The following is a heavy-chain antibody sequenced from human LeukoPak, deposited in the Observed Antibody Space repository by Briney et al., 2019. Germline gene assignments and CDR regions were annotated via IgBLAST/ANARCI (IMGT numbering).Heavy chain of an antibody. Sequence: GESLKISCKGSGYRFTSYWIAWVRQKPGKGLELMGIISPANSETLYSPSFQGQVNMSADSSTAYLQWSSLKASDTAIYYCARRGGNWLDPWGQGTLVTVSS. CDR3: ARRGGNWLDP. D-gene: IGHD3-16*01. CDR2: ISPANSET. V-gene: IGHV5-51*01. J-gene: IGHJ5*02. CDR1: GYRFTSYW.